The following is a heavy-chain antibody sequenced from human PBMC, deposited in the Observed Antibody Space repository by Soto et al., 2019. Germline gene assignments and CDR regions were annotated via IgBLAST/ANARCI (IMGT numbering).Heavy chain of an antibody. CDR3: ARDPPITGSLRGTPLMAV. J-gene: IGHJ6*02. D-gene: IGHD1-20*01. CDR2: ISAYSGNT. CDR1: GYSFSSYG. V-gene: IGHV1-18*04. Sequence: VKVSCKGLGYSFSSYGISWVRQAPGQGLEWMGWISAYSGNTNYVQKFQGRVAMTTDTSTSTAYLDLRSLKSDDTAVYYCARDPPITGSLRGTPLMAVWGQGTTVTVSS.